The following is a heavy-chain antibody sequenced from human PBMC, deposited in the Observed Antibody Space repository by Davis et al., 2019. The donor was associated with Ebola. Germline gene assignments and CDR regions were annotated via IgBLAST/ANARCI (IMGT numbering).Heavy chain of an antibody. J-gene: IGHJ4*02. CDR3: ARVRANSYIDY. CDR1: GFATSGYS. CDR2: ISSSSVPI. V-gene: IGHV3-48*04. Sequence: GSLSLSCAGSGFATSGYSIHWVRQAPGKGLQWVSYISSSSVPIYYADSVRGRFTVSRDNAKKLVYLQMNSLRADDTALYYCARVRANSYIDYWGQGTLVTVSS.